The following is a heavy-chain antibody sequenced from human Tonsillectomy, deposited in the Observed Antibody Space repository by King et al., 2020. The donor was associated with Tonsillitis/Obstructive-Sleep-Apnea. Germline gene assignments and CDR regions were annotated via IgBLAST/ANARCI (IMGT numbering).Heavy chain of an antibody. V-gene: IGHV4-34*01. CDR2: INHSGST. Sequence: VQLQQWGAGLLKPSETLSLTCAVYGGSFSGYYWSWIRQRPGKGLEWIGEINHSGSTNYSPSLESRVTISGDTSKNQFSLKLNSVTAADTAVYYCAREGALYQPLPYFDYWGQGTLVTVSS. J-gene: IGHJ4*02. D-gene: IGHD2-2*02. CDR1: GGSFSGYY. CDR3: AREGALYQPLPYFDY.